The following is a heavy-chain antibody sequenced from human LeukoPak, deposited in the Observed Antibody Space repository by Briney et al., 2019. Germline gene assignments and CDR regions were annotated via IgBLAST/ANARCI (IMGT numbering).Heavy chain of an antibody. Sequence: SETLSLTCTVSGGSISSSSYYWGWIRQPPGKGLEWIGSIYYSGSTYYNPSLKSRVSISVDTSKNQFSLKLSSVTAADTAVYYCARHASQIVVVPAAHYYYYYYMDVWGKGTTVTVSS. CDR3: ARHASQIVVVPAAHYYYYYYMDV. CDR1: GGSISSSSYY. D-gene: IGHD2-2*01. J-gene: IGHJ6*03. V-gene: IGHV4-39*01. CDR2: IYYSGST.